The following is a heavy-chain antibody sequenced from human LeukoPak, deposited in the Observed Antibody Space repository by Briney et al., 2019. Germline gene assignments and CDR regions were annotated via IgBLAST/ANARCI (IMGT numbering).Heavy chain of an antibody. CDR2: ISAYNGNT. J-gene: IGHJ5*02. D-gene: IGHD1-7*01. Sequence: GASVKVSCKASGYTFTSSGISWVRQAPGQGLEWMGWISAYNGNTNYAQKLQGRVTMTTDTSTSTAYMELRSLRSDDTAVYYCARTGLELRALWWFDPWGQGTLVTVSS. V-gene: IGHV1-18*01. CDR1: GYTFTSSG. CDR3: ARTGLELRALWWFDP.